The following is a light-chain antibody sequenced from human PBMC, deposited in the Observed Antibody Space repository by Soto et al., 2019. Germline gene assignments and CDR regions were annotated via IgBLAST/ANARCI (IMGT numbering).Light chain of an antibody. V-gene: IGKV1-5*03. Sequence: DIQMTQSPSSLSASVGDRVTITCRASQIINTWLAWYQQKPGKAPKLVIYRASNLVNGVPSRFSGSGSGTEFTLTISSLQPDDFSMYYCQQYETYSGTFGPGTNVDL. J-gene: IGKJ3*01. CDR2: RAS. CDR1: QIINTW. CDR3: QQYETYSGT.